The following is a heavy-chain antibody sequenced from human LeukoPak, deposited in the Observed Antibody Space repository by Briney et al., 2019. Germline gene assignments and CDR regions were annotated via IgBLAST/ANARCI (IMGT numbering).Heavy chain of an antibody. Sequence: QPGGSLRLSCAASGFTFTTYALSWVRQAPGKGLEWVSAISSGGGATFYQAYVKGRFTISRDSSENTLYLQMNTLRADDTAVYYCARQLGYCSDGSCYFDYWGQGTLVTVYS. CDR3: ARQLGYCSDGSCYFDY. V-gene: IGHV3-23*01. D-gene: IGHD2-15*01. J-gene: IGHJ4*02. CDR2: ISSGGGAT. CDR1: GFTFTTYA.